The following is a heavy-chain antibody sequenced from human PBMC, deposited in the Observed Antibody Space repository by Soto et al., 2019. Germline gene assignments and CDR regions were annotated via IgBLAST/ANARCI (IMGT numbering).Heavy chain of an antibody. D-gene: IGHD3-3*01. CDR3: ARSTATIFGVVTPYYFDY. CDR2: INHSGST. J-gene: IGHJ4*02. CDR1: GGSFSGYY. Sequence: SETLSLTCAVYGGSFSGYYWSWIRQPPGKGLEWIGEINHSGSTNYNPSLKSRVTISVDTSKNQFSLKLSSVTAADTAVYYCARSTATIFGVVTPYYFDYWGQGTLVTVSS. V-gene: IGHV4-34*01.